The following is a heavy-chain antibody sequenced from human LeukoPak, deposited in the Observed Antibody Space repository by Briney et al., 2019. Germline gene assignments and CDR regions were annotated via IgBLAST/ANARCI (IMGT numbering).Heavy chain of an antibody. CDR1: GFTFSSYA. J-gene: IGHJ6*02. Sequence: GGSLRLSCAASGFTFSSYAMSWVRQAPGKGLEWVSAISGSGGSTYYADSVKGRFTISRDNSKNTLYLQMNSLRAEDTAVYYCAKSLDYYYYYGMDVRGQGTTVTVSS. CDR3: AKSLDYYYYYGMDV. V-gene: IGHV3-23*01. CDR2: ISGSGGST.